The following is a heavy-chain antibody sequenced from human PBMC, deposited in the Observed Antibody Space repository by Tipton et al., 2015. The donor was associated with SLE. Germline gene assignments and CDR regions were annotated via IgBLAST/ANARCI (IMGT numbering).Heavy chain of an antibody. J-gene: IGHJ5*02. CDR1: GFTFSSYD. CDR3: ARGGGSYNWFDP. Sequence: SLRLSCAASGFTFSSYDMHWVRQATGKGLEWVSAIGTAGDTYYPGSVKGRFTISRENAKNSLYLQMNSLRAGDTAVYYCARGGGSYNWFDPWGQGTLVTVPS. CDR2: IGTAGDT. D-gene: IGHD1-26*01. V-gene: IGHV3-13*01.